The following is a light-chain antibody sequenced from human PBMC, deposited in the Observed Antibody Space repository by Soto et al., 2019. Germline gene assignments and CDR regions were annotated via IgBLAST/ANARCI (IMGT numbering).Light chain of an antibody. J-gene: IGKJ1*01. CDR2: DAS. Sequence: DIQMTQSPSTLSASVGDGVTITCRASQSISSRLAWYQQKPGKAHKFLIYDASSLESGVPSRFSGSGSGTEFTLTISSLQPDDFATYYCQQYNSYSVTFGQGTKVDIK. V-gene: IGKV1-5*01. CDR3: QQYNSYSVT. CDR1: QSISSR.